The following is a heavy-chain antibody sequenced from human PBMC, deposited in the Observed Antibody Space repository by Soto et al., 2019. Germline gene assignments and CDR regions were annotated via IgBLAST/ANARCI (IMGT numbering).Heavy chain of an antibody. J-gene: IGHJ4*02. V-gene: IGHV3-64*01. Sequence: EVQLAESGGGMVQPGGSLRLSCVASGFTFSSYDMHWVRQAPGKGLEYVSSISSNGGTTYYGNSVKGRFTISRDNSKNTLNLPMGSLSAEDLAVYHCASRVSGSYEYWGQGTLVTVSS. CDR2: ISSNGGTT. CDR3: ASRVSGSYEY. CDR1: GFTFSSYD. D-gene: IGHD1-26*01.